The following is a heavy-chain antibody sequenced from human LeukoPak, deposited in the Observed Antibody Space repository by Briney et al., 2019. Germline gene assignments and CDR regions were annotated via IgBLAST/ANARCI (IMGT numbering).Heavy chain of an antibody. CDR1: GGSISSYY. V-gene: IGHV4-4*07. CDR3: ARAGPNTVTTHYAYYYYHMDV. Sequence: PSETLSLTCTVSGGSISSYYWSWIRQPAGKGLEWVGRIYTSGSTNYNPSLKSRVTMSVDTSKNQFSLKLSSVTAADTAVYYCARAGPNTVTTHYAYYYYHMDVWGKGTTVTVSS. D-gene: IGHD4-11*01. CDR2: IYTSGST. J-gene: IGHJ6*03.